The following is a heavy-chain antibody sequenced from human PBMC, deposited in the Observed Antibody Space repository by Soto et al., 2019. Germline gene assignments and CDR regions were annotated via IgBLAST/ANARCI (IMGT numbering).Heavy chain of an antibody. Sequence: EVQLVESGGGLVKPGGSLRLSCAASGFTFSNYSMTWVRQAPGKGLEWVSAISSESTKISCADSVKGRFTISRDNAHSSVFLLMRSLRAEDTAVYYCAKVWDQWLLEIDYWGQGSLVTVAS. CDR3: AKVWDQWLLEIDY. CDR2: ISSESTKI. CDR1: GFTFSNYS. J-gene: IGHJ4*02. D-gene: IGHD6-19*01. V-gene: IGHV3-21*01.